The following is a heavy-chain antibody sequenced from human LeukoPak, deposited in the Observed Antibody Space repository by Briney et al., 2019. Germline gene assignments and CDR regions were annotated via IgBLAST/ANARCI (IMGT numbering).Heavy chain of an antibody. CDR2: INPSGGST. CDR3: AKGIAAAGYYFDY. D-gene: IGHD6-13*01. J-gene: IGHJ4*02. V-gene: IGHV1-46*01. CDR1: GYTFTSYY. Sequence: ASVTVSCKASGYTFTSYYMHWVRQAPGQGLEWMGIINPSGGSTSYAQKFQGRVTMTRDMSTSTVYMELSSLRSEDTAVYYCAKGIAAAGYYFDYWGQGTLVTVSS.